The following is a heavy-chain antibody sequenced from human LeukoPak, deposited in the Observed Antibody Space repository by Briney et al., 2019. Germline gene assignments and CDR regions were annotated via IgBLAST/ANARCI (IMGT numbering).Heavy chain of an antibody. Sequence: SAKVSCKASGGTFSSYAISGVRQAPGQGLEWMGGIIPIFGTANYAQKFQGRVTITADESTSTAYMELSSLRSEDTAVYYCARDGYGGYVAYWGQGTLVTVSS. D-gene: IGHD5-12*01. V-gene: IGHV1-69*13. CDR2: IIPIFGTA. CDR3: ARDGYGGYVAY. J-gene: IGHJ4*02. CDR1: GGTFSSYA.